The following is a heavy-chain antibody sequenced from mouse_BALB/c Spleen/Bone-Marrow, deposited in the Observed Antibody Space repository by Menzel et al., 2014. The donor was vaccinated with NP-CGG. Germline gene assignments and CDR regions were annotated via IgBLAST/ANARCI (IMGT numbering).Heavy chain of an antibody. V-gene: IGHV1-69*02. CDR3: TGEGYYGSSHIDY. Sequence: QVQLQQSGAELVRPGASVKLSCKASGYTFTSYWINWVKQRPGQGLEWIGNIYPSDSYTNYNQKFKDKATLTVDKSSSTAYMQLSSPTSEDSAVYYCTGEGYYGSSHIDYWGQGTTLTVSS. CDR2: IYPSDSYT. CDR1: GYTFTSYW. J-gene: IGHJ2*01. D-gene: IGHD1-1*01.